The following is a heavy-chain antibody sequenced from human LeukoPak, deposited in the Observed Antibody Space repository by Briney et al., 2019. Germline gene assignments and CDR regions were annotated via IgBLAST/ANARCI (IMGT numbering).Heavy chain of an antibody. D-gene: IGHD3-22*01. Sequence: SETLSLTCAVYGGSFSGYYWSWIRQPPGKGLEWIGEINHSGSTNYNPSLKSRVTISVDTSKNQFSLKLSSVTAADTAVYYCARGNGYYYDSSGYPNFDYWGQGTLVTVSS. CDR2: INHSGST. CDR1: GGSFSGYY. J-gene: IGHJ4*02. CDR3: ARGNGYYYDSSGYPNFDY. V-gene: IGHV4-34*01.